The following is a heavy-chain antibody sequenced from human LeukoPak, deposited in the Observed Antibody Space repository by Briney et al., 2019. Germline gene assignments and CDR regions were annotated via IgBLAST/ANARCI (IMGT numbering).Heavy chain of an antibody. CDR3: ATSGSYYRAPDY. V-gene: IGHV4-39*01. J-gene: IGHJ4*02. CDR2: IHYSGST. Sequence: KPSETLSLTCTVSGGSISSSSYYWGWIRQPPGKGLEWVGTIHYSGSTYYNPSLKSRVTMSVDTSKNQFSLRLSSVTAADTAVYYCATSGSYYRAPDYWGQGTLVTVSA. CDR1: GGSISSSSYY. D-gene: IGHD3-10*01.